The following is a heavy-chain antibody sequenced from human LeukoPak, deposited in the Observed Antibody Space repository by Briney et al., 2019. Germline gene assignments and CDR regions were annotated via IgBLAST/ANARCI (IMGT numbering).Heavy chain of an antibody. J-gene: IGHJ6*04. CDR3: ARDSSHHFDWLLSYYGMDV. Sequence: GSLRLSCAASGFTFSSYGMHWVRQAPGKGLEWVAVIWYDGSNKYYADSVKGRFTISRDNSKNTLYLQMNSLRPQDTAVYYCARDSSHHFDWLLSYYGMDVWGKGTTVTVSS. CDR2: IWYDGSNK. D-gene: IGHD3-9*01. V-gene: IGHV3-33*01. CDR1: GFTFSSYG.